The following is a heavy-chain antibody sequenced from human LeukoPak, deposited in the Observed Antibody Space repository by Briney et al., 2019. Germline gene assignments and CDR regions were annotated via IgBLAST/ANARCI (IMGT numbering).Heavy chain of an antibody. CDR2: MNPNSGNT. CDR3: ARGFAVYCSSTSCYQDY. D-gene: IGHD2-2*01. Sequence: ASVKVSCKASGYTFTSYDINWVRQATGQGLEWMGWMNPNSGNTGYAQKFQGRVTITRNTSINTAYMELSSLRSEDTAVYYCARGFAVYCSSTSCYQDYWGQGTLVTVPS. CDR1: GYTFTSYD. J-gene: IGHJ4*02. V-gene: IGHV1-8*03.